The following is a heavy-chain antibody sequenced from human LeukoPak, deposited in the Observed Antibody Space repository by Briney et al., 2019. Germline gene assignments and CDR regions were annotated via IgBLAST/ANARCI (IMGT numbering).Heavy chain of an antibody. J-gene: IGHJ4*02. V-gene: IGHV4-38-2*02. Sequence: SETLSLTCTVSGYSISSGYYWGWIRQPPGKGLEWIGSIYHNGNTFYNPSLKSRITISVDTSKNQFSLKLSSVTAADTAVYYCARDLRLSPYSGGWPLDYWGQGTLITVSS. CDR3: ARDLRLSPYSGGWPLDY. CDR1: GYSISSGYY. CDR2: IYHNGNT. D-gene: IGHD6-19*01.